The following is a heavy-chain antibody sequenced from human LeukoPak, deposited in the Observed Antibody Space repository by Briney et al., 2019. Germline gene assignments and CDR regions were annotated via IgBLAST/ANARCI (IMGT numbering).Heavy chain of an antibody. J-gene: IGHJ3*02. CDR3: ARDRLSLRLGELEDDAFDI. CDR2: ISGSGGST. D-gene: IGHD3-16*01. Sequence: GGSLRLSCAASGFTFSSYAMSWVRQAPGKGLEWVSAISGSGGSTYYADSVKGRFTISRDNSKNTLYLQMNSLRAEDTAVYYCARDRLSLRLGELEDDAFDIWGQGTMVTVSS. CDR1: GFTFSSYA. V-gene: IGHV3-23*01.